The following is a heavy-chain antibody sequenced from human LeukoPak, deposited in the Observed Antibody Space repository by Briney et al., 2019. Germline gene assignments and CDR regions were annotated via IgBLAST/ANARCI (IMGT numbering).Heavy chain of an antibody. V-gene: IGHV3-15*01. CDR1: GFTFSNAW. J-gene: IGHJ4*02. D-gene: IGHD3-22*01. CDR2: IKSKTDGGTT. Sequence: GGSLRLSCAASGFTFSNAWMSWVRQAPGKGLEWVGRIKSKTDGGTTDYAAPVKGRFTISRDDSKNTLYLQMNSLKTEDTAVYYCTTLPVYDSSGYYPVDYWGQGTLVTVSS. CDR3: TTLPVYDSSGYYPVDY.